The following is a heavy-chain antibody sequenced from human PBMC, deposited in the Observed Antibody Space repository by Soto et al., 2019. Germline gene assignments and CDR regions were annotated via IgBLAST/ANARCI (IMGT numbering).Heavy chain of an antibody. Sequence: PGGSLRLSCAASGFTFSSYGMHWARQAPGKGLEWVALIWYDGSNKYYGDSVKGRFTISRDNSKNTLYLQMNSLRAEDTAVYYCATLVGTTNYYSAHWGQGTLVTVSS. CDR3: ATLVGTTNYYSAH. V-gene: IGHV3-33*01. CDR1: GFTFSSYG. J-gene: IGHJ4*02. CDR2: IWYDGSNK. D-gene: IGHD1-26*01.